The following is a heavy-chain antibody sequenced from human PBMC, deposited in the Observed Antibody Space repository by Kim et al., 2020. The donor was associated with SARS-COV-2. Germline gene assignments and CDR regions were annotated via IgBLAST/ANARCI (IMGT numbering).Heavy chain of an antibody. CDR2: IKQDGSQK. CDR1: GFTFSRYW. D-gene: IGHD2-21*01. J-gene: IGHJ4*02. V-gene: IGHV3-7*01. CDR3: AGSLTSSFVY. Sequence: GGSLRLSCAASGFTFSRYWMSWVRQAPGKGLEWVSNIKQDGSQKYYVDSVRGRFTISRDKAESTLYLQLNSLRVEDTAVYCCAGSLTSSFVYWGQGTLVT.